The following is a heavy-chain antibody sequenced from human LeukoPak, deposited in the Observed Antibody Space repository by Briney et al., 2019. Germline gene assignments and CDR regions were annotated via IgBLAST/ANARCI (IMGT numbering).Heavy chain of an antibody. CDR2: IYHSGST. Sequence: SETLSLTCAVSGGGISSSNWWSWVRQPPGKGLEWIGEIYHSGSTNYNPSLKSRVTISVDTSKNQFSLKLSSVTAADTAVYYCARDEGYCSGGSCYPYNWFDPWGQGTLVTVSS. V-gene: IGHV4-4*02. D-gene: IGHD2-15*01. CDR3: ARDEGYCSGGSCYPYNWFDP. J-gene: IGHJ5*02. CDR1: GGGISSSNW.